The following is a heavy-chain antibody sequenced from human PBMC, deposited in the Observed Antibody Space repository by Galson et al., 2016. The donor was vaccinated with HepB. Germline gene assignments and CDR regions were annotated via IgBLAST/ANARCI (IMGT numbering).Heavy chain of an antibody. J-gene: IGHJ4*02. CDR3: AQRRLGLGNFYFDY. CDR2: ILYDGSKK. Sequence: SLRLSCAASGLTLSSYGMHWVRQAPGKGLEWVAVILYDGSKKYYADSVKGRFTISRDNSKNTLYLQMNSLRVEDTATYFCAQRRLGLGNFYFDYWGQGTLVTVSS. V-gene: IGHV3-33*08. CDR1: GLTLSSYG. D-gene: IGHD3-16*01.